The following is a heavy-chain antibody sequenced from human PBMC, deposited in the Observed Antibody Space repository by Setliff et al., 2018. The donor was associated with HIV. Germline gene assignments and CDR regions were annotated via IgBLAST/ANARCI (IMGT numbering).Heavy chain of an antibody. V-gene: IGHV4-39*01. CDR3: ARSKTFYDFWGGYYTHGAFKI. Sequence: PSETLSLTCSVSGVSTSSSTYYWGWIRQPPGKGLEWIGYIFYTGITYYNPSLKSRVTISVDTSKNQFSLNLTSVTAADTAVYYCARSKTFYDFWGGYYTHGAFKIWGLGTMVTVSS. D-gene: IGHD3-3*01. J-gene: IGHJ3*02. CDR2: IFYTGIT. CDR1: GVSTSSSTYY.